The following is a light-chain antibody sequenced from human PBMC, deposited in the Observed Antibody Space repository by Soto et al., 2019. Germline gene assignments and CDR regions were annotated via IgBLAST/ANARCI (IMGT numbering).Light chain of an antibody. J-gene: IGKJ1*01. Sequence: IVFTQSPGTLSLSPWERATISCRASQSFSTLYMTWYQQKPGQAPRLLIYDASSRATGIPDRFSGGGSGTDFTLTISRLEPEDFAVYYCQQYGSSGTFGQGTKVDIK. CDR1: QSFSTLY. V-gene: IGKV3-20*01. CDR3: QQYGSSGT. CDR2: DAS.